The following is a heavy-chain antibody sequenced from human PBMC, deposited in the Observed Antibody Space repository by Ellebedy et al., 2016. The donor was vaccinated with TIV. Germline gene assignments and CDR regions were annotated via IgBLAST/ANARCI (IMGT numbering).Heavy chain of an antibody. Sequence: GESLKISXAASGFTFSNYWMSWVRQAPGKGLEWVANIKQDGNEKYYVDSVKGRFTISRDNAKTSLYLQMNSLRAEDTAVYYCMRDFNPATDIWGQGTMVTVSS. CDR1: GFTFSNYW. CDR3: MRDFNPATDI. V-gene: IGHV3-7*01. CDR2: IKQDGNEK. J-gene: IGHJ3*02.